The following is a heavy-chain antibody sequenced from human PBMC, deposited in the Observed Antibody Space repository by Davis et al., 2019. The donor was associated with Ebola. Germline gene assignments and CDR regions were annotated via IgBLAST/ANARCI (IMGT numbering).Heavy chain of an antibody. J-gene: IGHJ4*02. D-gene: IGHD6-19*01. CDR1: GFTFSSYA. CDR2: ISSSSSYI. Sequence: GGSLRLSCAASGFTFSSYAMSWVRQAPGKGLEWVSSISSSSSYIYYADSVKGRFTISRDNAKNSLYLQMNSLRAEDTAVYYCARVLAVAYFDYWGQGTLVTVSS. CDR3: ARVLAVAYFDY. V-gene: IGHV3-21*01.